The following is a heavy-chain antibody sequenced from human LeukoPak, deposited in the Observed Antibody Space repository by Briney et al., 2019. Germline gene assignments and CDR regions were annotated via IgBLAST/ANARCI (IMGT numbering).Heavy chain of an antibody. CDR1: GFTFSNYG. Sequence: GGSLRLSCAASGFTFSNYGMHWVRQPPGKGLEWVAIISYDGSNQYYVDSVKGRFTISRDNSKNTLYLQMNSLRAEDTAVYYCAKDMIVVVRDAFDIWGQGTMVTVSS. V-gene: IGHV3-30*18. CDR3: AKDMIVVVRDAFDI. J-gene: IGHJ3*02. D-gene: IGHD3-22*01. CDR2: ISYDGSNQ.